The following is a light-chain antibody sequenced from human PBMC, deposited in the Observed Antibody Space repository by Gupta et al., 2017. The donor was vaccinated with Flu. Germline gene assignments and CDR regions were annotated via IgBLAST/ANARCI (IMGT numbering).Light chain of an antibody. J-gene: IGKJ2*01. CDR3: QQYYTLPFT. CDR1: QSVSDTSNNKSK. V-gene: IGKV4-1*01. CDR2: WAS. Sequence: SLGERATINCKSSQSVSDTSNNKSKLAWYQQKPGQPPKLLIYWASTRESGVPDRFSGSGSGTDFTLTISSLQAEEVAVYYCQQYYTLPFTFGQGTKLEIK.